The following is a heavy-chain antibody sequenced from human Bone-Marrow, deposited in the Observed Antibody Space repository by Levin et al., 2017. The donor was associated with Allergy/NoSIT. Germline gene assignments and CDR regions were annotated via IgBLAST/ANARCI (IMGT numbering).Heavy chain of an antibody. V-gene: IGHV3-21*01. J-gene: IGHJ6*02. CDR2: ISTTSDFI. D-gene: IGHD1-26*01. Sequence: GESLKISCAASGFTFSDFSMNWVRQAPGKGLEWVSSISTTSDFIDYADSVEGRFTISRDNAKNSLYLQMNSLTAEDTAVYFCARDQGGATFSYGMDVWGQGTTVTVSS. CDR3: ARDQGGATFSYGMDV. CDR1: GFTFSDFS.